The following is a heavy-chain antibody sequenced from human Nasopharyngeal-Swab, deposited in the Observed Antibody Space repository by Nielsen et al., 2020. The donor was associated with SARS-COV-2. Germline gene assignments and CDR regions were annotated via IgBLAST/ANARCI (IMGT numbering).Heavy chain of an antibody. J-gene: IGHJ4*02. CDR3: ARGMGDY. D-gene: IGHD1-26*01. CDR1: GFTFRTYL. CDR2: VNSDGSLI. V-gene: IGHV3-74*03. Sequence: GESLKISCSASGFTFRTYLMHWVRQVPGKGLVWVSRVNSDGSLITYADSVKGRFTISRDNARSTLYLQMNSVRAEDTAVYYCARGMGDYWGRGTLVTVSS.